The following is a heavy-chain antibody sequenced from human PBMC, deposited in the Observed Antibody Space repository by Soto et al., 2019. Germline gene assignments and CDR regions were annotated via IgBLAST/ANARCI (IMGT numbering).Heavy chain of an antibody. CDR2: ISVGSGSI. Sequence: GFLRLSGAVSGLSFRSYGIHWVRQAPGKGLEWVSYISVGSGSIFYADSVKGRFTISRDDAKNSLYLQMNTLRGEDTAVYYCVRDDRWAFDIWGQGTMFTV. CDR1: GLSFRSYG. V-gene: IGHV3-48*01. J-gene: IGHJ3*02. CDR3: VRDDRWAFDI. D-gene: IGHD3-22*01.